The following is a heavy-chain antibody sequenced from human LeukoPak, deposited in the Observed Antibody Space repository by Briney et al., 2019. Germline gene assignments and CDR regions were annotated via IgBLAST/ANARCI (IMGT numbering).Heavy chain of an antibody. J-gene: IGHJ4*02. CDR1: GGSISSSSYY. CDR3: ARVNRTLRYFDWLYKYYFDY. D-gene: IGHD3-9*01. V-gene: IGHV4-39*07. CDR2: IYYSGST. Sequence: SETLSLTCTVSGGSISSSSYYWGWIRQPPGKGLEWIGGIYYSGSTYYNPSLKSRVTISVDTSKNQFSLKLSSVTAADTAVYYCARVNRTLRYFDWLYKYYFDYWGQGTLVTVSS.